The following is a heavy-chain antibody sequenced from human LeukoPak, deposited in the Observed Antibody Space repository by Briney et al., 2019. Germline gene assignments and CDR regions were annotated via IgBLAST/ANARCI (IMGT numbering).Heavy chain of an antibody. CDR1: GYTFTSYD. CDR2: INPNSGGT. V-gene: IGHV1-2*02. J-gene: IGHJ3*01. CDR3: ARGPLVRGVVIKGAFDV. Sequence: GASVKVSCKASGYTFTSYDINWVRQAPGQGLEWMGWINPNSGGTNYAQKFQGRVTMTRDTSINTAYMELSSLRSDDTAVYYCARGPLVRGVVIKGAFDVWGQGTMVTVSS. D-gene: IGHD3-10*01.